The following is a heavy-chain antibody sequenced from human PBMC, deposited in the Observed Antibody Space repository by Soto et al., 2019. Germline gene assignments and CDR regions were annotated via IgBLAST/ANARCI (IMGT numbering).Heavy chain of an antibody. J-gene: IGHJ4*02. Sequence: GGSLRLSCPSSGFTFSSYWMHWLRQAPGDGLVWVSCINSDGSSTTYADSVKGRFTISRDNAKNTLYLQMNSLRAEDTAVYYCVRGEGGWETYWGQGT. CDR1: GFTFSSYW. CDR3: VRGEGGWETY. V-gene: IGHV3-74*01. CDR2: INSDGSST. D-gene: IGHD6-19*01.